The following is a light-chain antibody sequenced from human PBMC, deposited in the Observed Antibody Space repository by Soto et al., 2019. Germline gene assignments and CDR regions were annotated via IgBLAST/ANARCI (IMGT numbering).Light chain of an antibody. CDR3: QQYERYST. V-gene: IGKV1-39*01. Sequence: DIQMTPSPSSLSASVGDRVTITCRASQSISSYLNWYQQKPGKAPKLLIYAASSLQSGVPSRFSGSGYGTEFTLTISGLQPEDSATYYCQQYERYSTFGQGTKVDIK. CDR1: QSISSY. CDR2: AAS. J-gene: IGKJ1*01.